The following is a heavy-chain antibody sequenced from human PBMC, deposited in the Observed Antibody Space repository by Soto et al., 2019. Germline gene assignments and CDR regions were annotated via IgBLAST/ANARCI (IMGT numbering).Heavy chain of an antibody. J-gene: IGHJ4*02. CDR2: IYYSGST. D-gene: IGHD3-3*01. CDR3: ASRGRITIFGVVINDY. CDR1: GGSISSSSYY. V-gene: IGHV4-39*01. Sequence: SETLSLTCTVSGGSISSSSYYWGWIRQPPGKGLEWIGSIYYSGSTYYNQSLKSRVTISVDTSKNQFSLKLSSVTAADTVVYFCASRGRITIFGVVINDYWGQGTLVTVAS.